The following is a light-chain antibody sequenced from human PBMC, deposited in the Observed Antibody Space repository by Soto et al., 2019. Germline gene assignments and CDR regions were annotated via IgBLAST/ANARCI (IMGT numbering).Light chain of an antibody. Sequence: NFMLTQPHSVSESPGKTVTISCTRSSGSIASNCVQWYQQRPGSAPTTVIYEDNQRPSWVPDRFSGSIDSSSNSASLTISGLKTEDEADYYCQSYDSSDPWVFGGGTQLTVL. CDR3: QSYDSSDPWV. J-gene: IGLJ3*02. V-gene: IGLV6-57*03. CDR1: SGSIASNC. CDR2: EDN.